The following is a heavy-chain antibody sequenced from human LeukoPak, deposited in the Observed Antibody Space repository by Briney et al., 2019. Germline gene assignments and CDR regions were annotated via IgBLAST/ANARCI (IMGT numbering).Heavy chain of an antibody. CDR2: ISSGGSTI. Sequence: GSLRLSCAASGFTFSDYYMSWIRQAPGKGLEWLSYISSGGSTIYYADSVKGRFTISRENAENSLYLQMNSLRAEDTAVYYCARDAAGGGFDYWSQGTLVTVSS. D-gene: IGHD2-15*01. J-gene: IGHJ4*02. V-gene: IGHV3-11*01. CDR3: ARDAAGGGFDY. CDR1: GFTFSDYY.